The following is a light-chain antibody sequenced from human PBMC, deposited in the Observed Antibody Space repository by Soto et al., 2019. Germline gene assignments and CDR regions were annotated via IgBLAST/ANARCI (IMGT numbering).Light chain of an antibody. Sequence: QPVLTQSPSASASLGASVKLTCTLSSGHSSYAIAWHQQQPEKGPRYLMKLNSDGSHSKGDGIPYRFSGSSSGAERYLTIPSLQSEDEADYHCQTWVTGIQVFGGGTKLTVL. CDR3: QTWVTGIQV. V-gene: IGLV4-69*01. CDR2: LNSDGSH. CDR1: SGHSSYA. J-gene: IGLJ3*02.